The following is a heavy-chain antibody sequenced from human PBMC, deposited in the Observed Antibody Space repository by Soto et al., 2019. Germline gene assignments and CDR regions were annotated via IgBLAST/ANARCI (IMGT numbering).Heavy chain of an antibody. V-gene: IGHV1-69*13. D-gene: IGHD3-9*01. CDR3: ARLGTDILTGYPPYFDY. CDR2: IIPIFGTA. Sequence: GASVKVSCKASGGTFSSYAISWVRQAPGQGLEWMGGIIPIFGTANYAQKFQGRVTITADESTSTAYMELSSLRSEDTAVYYCARLGTDILTGYPPYFDYWGQGTLVTVSS. CDR1: GGTFSSYA. J-gene: IGHJ4*02.